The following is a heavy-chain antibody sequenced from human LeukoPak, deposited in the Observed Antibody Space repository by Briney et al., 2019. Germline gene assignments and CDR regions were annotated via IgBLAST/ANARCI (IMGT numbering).Heavy chain of an antibody. CDR2: ISNDGSRK. D-gene: IGHD3-3*01. Sequence: GGSLRLSCAASGFTFSSYTMHWVRQAPGKGLEWVAIISNDGSRKYYAHSVEGRFTISRDNSKNTLYLQMDSLRAEDTAVYYCARDRAWNYFDYWGQGTLVTVSS. CDR3: ARDRAWNYFDY. CDR1: GFTFSSYT. V-gene: IGHV3-30*04. J-gene: IGHJ4*02.